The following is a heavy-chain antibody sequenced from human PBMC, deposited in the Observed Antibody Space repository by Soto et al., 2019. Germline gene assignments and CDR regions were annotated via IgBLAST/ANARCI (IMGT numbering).Heavy chain of an antibody. CDR1: GDSVSSNRVA. Sequence: SQTLSLTCAISGDSVSSNRVAWNWIRQSPSRGLEYLGRTYYRSKWYTEYAVSVKSRITIDRDTSKNQFSLHLNSVTPEDTAVYYCVRAVRRDGYVHEVFDYWGPGIVVIVSS. J-gene: IGHJ4*02. D-gene: IGHD5-12*01. V-gene: IGHV6-1*01. CDR2: TYYRSKWYT. CDR3: VRAVRRDGYVHEVFDY.